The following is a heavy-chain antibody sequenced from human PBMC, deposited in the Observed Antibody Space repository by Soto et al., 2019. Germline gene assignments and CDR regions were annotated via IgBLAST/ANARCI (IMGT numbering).Heavy chain of an antibody. D-gene: IGHD2-21*02. CDR1: GFTFRNYA. CDR2: IGGSGGRA. CDR3: AKAPHDLSDLNWFDP. V-gene: IGHV3-23*01. J-gene: IGHJ5*02. Sequence: PGGSLRLSCAASGFTFRNYAMSWVRQAPGKGLEWVTGIGGSGGRAYYADSVKGRFTISRDNSKNTLYLQMNSLRVEDTAMYYCAKAPHDLSDLNWFDPWGQGTLVTVSS.